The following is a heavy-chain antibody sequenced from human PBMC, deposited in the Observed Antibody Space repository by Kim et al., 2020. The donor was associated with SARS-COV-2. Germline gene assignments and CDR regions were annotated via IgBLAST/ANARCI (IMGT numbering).Heavy chain of an antibody. D-gene: IGHD2-2*02. Sequence: GGSLRLSCAASGFTFDDYAMHWVRQAPGKGLEWVSGISWNSGSIGYADSVRGRFTISRDNAKNSLYLQMNSLRAEDTALYYCAKGAVVVVPAAIADDAFDIWGQGTMVTVSS. CDR3: AKGAVVVVPAAIADDAFDI. CDR1: GFTFDDYA. J-gene: IGHJ3*02. V-gene: IGHV3-9*01. CDR2: ISWNSGSI.